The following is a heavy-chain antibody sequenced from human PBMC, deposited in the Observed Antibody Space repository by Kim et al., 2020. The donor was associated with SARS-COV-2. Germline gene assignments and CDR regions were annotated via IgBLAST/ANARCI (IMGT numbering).Heavy chain of an antibody. CDR1: GGSFSGYY. CDR2: INHSGST. Sequence: SETLSLTCAVYGGSFSGYYWSWIRQPPGKGLEWIGEINHSGSTNYNPSLKSRVTISVDTSKNQFSLKLSSVTAADTAVYYCAREEGQQLVRWGQGTLVTVSS. CDR3: AREEGQQLVR. V-gene: IGHV4-34*01. J-gene: IGHJ4*02. D-gene: IGHD6-13*01.